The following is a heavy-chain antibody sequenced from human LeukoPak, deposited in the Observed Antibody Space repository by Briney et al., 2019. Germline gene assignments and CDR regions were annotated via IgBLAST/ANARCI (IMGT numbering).Heavy chain of an antibody. J-gene: IGHJ4*02. CDR2: IYYSGST. D-gene: IGHD3-16*02. CDR1: GGSISSSSYY. Sequence: PSETLSLTCTVSGGSISSSSYYWGWIRQPPGKGLEWIGSIYYSGSTYYNPSLKSRVTISVDTSKNQFSLKLSSVTAADTAVYYCARGRLESYDYVWGSYRHNRKYYFDYWGQGTLVTVSS. V-gene: IGHV4-39*01. CDR3: ARGRLESYDYVWGSYRHNRKYYFDY.